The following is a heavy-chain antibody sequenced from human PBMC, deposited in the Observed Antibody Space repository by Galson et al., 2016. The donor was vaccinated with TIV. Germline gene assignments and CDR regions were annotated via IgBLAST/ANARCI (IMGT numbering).Heavy chain of an antibody. J-gene: IGHJ4*02. CDR1: GLSFSAYG. Sequence: LSCAASGLSFSAYGMHWVRQAPGKGLEWVAVIWNDGSKKYYGESVKGRFTVSRDNSNSTLYLQMNSLRDEDTAIYYCASGPRGSSWYYLDYWGQGTLVTVSS. CDR3: ASGPRGSSWYYLDY. D-gene: IGHD6-13*01. V-gene: IGHV3-33*01. CDR2: IWNDGSKK.